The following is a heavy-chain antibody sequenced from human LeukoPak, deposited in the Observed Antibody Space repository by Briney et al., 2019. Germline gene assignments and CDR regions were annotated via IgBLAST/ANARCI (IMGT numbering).Heavy chain of an antibody. CDR3: AKDQVQLLFEYYFDY. Sequence: GGSLRLSCAASGFTFSDYWIHWVRQAPGKGLVWVSRINTDGSITNYADSVKGRFPISRDNAKNTLYLQMSSLRAEDTAVYYCAKDQVQLLFEYYFDYWGQGTLVTVSS. J-gene: IGHJ4*02. D-gene: IGHD2-2*01. CDR2: INTDGSIT. CDR1: GFTFSDYW. V-gene: IGHV3-74*01.